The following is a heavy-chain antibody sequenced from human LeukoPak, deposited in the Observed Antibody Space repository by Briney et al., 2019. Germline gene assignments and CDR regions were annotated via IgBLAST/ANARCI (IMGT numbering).Heavy chain of an antibody. CDR1: GGSFSGYY. D-gene: IGHD3-22*01. V-gene: IGHV4-34*01. CDR2: INHSGST. Sequence: SETLSLTCAVYGGSFSGYYWSWIRQPPGKGLEWIGEINHSGSTNYNPSLKSRVTISVDTSKNQFSLKLGSVTAADTAVYYCARGQRLHYDSSGYKALSYWGQGTLVTVSS. J-gene: IGHJ4*02. CDR3: ARGQRLHYDSSGYKALSY.